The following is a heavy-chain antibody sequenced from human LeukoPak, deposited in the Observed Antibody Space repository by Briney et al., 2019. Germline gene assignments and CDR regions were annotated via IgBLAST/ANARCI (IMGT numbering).Heavy chain of an antibody. D-gene: IGHD3-22*01. CDR3: ARGPDYYYDSSGSFDY. CDR2: VSGSGNTI. CDR1: GFSFSDHY. Sequence: GGSLRLSCAASGFSFSDHYMAWIRQAPGKGLECVSYVSGSGNTIYHADSVKGRFTISRDTAKNSVHLQMNSLRVDDTAVYYCARGPDYYYDSSGSFDYWGQGTLVTVSS. V-gene: IGHV3-11*01. J-gene: IGHJ4*02.